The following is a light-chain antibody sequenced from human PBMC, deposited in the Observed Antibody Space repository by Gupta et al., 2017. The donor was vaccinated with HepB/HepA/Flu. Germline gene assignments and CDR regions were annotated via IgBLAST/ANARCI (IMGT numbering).Light chain of an antibody. CDR2: DVT. V-gene: IGLV2-11*01. CDR1: NSDVGRYNY. J-gene: IGLJ1*01. CDR3: SSYAGDYLVV. Sequence: QSALTQPRSVSGSPGQSLTISCTGTNSDVGRYNYVSWYQQHPDKAPKLMIYDVTKRPSGVPDRCAGSKSGKKAFMTISGLQAEDEADYYCSSYAGDYLVVFGTGTKVSVL.